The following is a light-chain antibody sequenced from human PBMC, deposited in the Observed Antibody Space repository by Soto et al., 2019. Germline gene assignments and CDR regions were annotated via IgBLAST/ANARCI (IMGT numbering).Light chain of an antibody. V-gene: IGLV2-14*01. CDR2: EVT. CDR1: SIDVGAYNF. CDR3: SSYTSSNTPYV. Sequence: LTQPASVSGSPGQSITISCTGSSIDVGAYNFVSWYQHHPGKAPKLILYEVTTHPSGVSSRFSGSKSGNTASLTISGLQADDEANYYCSSYTSSNTPYVFXTGTKGTVL. J-gene: IGLJ1*01.